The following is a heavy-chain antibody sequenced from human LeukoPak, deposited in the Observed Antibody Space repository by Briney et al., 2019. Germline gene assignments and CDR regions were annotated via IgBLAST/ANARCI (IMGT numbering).Heavy chain of an antibody. V-gene: IGHV3-53*01. D-gene: IGHD6-13*01. CDR2: MHSGGST. J-gene: IGHJ4*02. CDR3: ARDRPHSTSWYSFDS. Sequence: PGGSLRLSCAASGFIVSNSYMNWVRQTPGKGLEWVSVMHSGGSTYYSDSVKGRFTISRDNAKNTLYLQMNSLRAEDTAVYYCARDRPHSTSWYSFDSWGQGTLVTVSS. CDR1: GFIVSNSY.